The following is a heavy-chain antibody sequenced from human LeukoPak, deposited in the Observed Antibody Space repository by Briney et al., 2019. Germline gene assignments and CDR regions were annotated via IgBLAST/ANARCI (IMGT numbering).Heavy chain of an antibody. J-gene: IGHJ2*01. V-gene: IGHV4-59*08. CDR3: ARRDDSYGYRWYFDL. D-gene: IGHD5-18*01. CDR1: GGSISSYY. CDR2: IYYSGGT. Sequence: PSETLSLTCTVSGGSISSYYWSWIRQPPGKGLEWIGYIYYSGGTNYNPSLKGRVTISVDTSKNQFSLKLSSVTAADTAVYYCARRDDSYGYRWYFDLWGRGTLVTVSS.